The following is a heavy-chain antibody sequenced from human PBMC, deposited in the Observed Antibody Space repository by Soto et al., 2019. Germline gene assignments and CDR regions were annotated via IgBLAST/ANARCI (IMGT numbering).Heavy chain of an antibody. D-gene: IGHD1-1*01. CDR1: GYIFTDYY. CDR2: IKPNSGGT. CDR3: ARGSMTATTTGKVPNDY. V-gene: IGHV1-2*02. Sequence: QVPLVQSGAEVKKPGASVKVSCKASGYIFTDYYMHWVRQAPGQGLEWMGWIKPNSGGTSYAQNFQGRVTMTGDTSISTAYMELSSLKSDDMAVYFCARGSMTATTTGKVPNDYWGQGTLVTVSS. J-gene: IGHJ4*02.